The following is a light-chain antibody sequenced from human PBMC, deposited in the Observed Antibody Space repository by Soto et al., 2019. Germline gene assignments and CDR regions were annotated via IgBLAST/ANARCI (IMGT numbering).Light chain of an antibody. J-gene: IGKJ1*01. V-gene: IGKV3-15*01. CDR3: QQYNNWPRT. CDR1: QSVSSN. Sequence: EIVMTQSPATLSVSPGERATLSCRASQSVSSNLAWYRQKPGQAPRLLIYGASTRATGIPARFSGSGSGTEFTLTISSPQSEDFAVYYCQQYNNWPRTFGQGTKVDI. CDR2: GAS.